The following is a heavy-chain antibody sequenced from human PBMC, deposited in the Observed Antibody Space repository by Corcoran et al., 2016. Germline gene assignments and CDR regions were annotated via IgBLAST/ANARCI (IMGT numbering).Heavy chain of an antibody. D-gene: IGHD1-26*01. V-gene: IGHV3-33*01. Sequence: QVQLVESGGGVVQPGRSLRLSCAASGFTFSSYGMHWVRQAPGKGLEWVAVIWDDGSNKYYADSVEGRFTISRDNSKNTLYLQMNSLRAEDTAVYYCARGVRGELLTYCDYWGQGTLVTVSS. CDR2: IWDDGSNK. CDR3: ARGVRGELLTYCDY. J-gene: IGHJ4*02. CDR1: GFTFSSYG.